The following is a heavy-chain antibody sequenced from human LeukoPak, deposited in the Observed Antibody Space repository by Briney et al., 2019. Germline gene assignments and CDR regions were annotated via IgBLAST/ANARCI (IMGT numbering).Heavy chain of an antibody. CDR2: MNPNSGNT. J-gene: IGHJ4*02. Sequence: ASVKVSCKASGYTFTSYDINWVRQATGQGLEWMGWMNPNSGNTGYAQKFQGRVTMTRNTSISTAYMELSSLRSEDTAVYYGARRRFCSLRYCSGGSCYCPFDYWGQGTLVTVSS. D-gene: IGHD2-15*01. V-gene: IGHV1-8*01. CDR1: GYTFTSYD. CDR3: ARRRFCSLRYCSGGSCYCPFDY.